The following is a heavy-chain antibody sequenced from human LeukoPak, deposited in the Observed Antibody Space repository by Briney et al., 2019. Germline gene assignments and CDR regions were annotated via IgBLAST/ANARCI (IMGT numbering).Heavy chain of an antibody. CDR1: GFTFSSYG. CDR3: AKDRHNGYSGYDIFDY. D-gene: IGHD5-12*01. CDR2: ISYDGSNK. Sequence: GGSLRLSCAAPGFTFSSYGMHWVRQAPGKGLEWVAVISYDGSNKYYADSVKGRFTISRDNSKNTLYLQMNSLRAEDTAVYYCAKDRHNGYSGYDIFDYWGQGTLVTVSS. J-gene: IGHJ4*02. V-gene: IGHV3-30*18.